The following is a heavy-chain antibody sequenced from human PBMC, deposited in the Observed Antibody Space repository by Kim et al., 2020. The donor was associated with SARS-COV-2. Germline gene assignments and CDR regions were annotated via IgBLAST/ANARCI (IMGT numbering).Heavy chain of an antibody. CDR3: ARVFRDCSGGSCYGTTFDY. J-gene: IGHJ4*02. CDR2: ISAYNGNT. V-gene: IGHV1-18*01. CDR1: GYTFTSYG. D-gene: IGHD2-15*01. Sequence: ASVKVSCKASGYTFTSYGISWVRQAPGQGLEWMGWISAYNGNTNYAQKLQGRVTMTTDTSTSTAYMELRSLRSDDTAVYYCARVFRDCSGGSCYGTTFDYWGQGTLVTVSS.